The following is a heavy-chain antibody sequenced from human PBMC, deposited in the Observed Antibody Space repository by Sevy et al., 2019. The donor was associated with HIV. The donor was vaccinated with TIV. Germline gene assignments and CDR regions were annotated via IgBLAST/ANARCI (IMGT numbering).Heavy chain of an antibody. CDR1: GFSFGNAW. CDR3: TAGVGDYDFDY. Sequence: GGSLRLSCAASGFSFGNAWMSWVRQAPGKGLEWVGRIKRKTEGATRDFAATVNGRLVISSDDSRNTVYLQMNSLKTEDTAVYYCTAGVGDYDFDYWGQGTLVTVSS. J-gene: IGHJ4*02. V-gene: IGHV3-15*01. CDR2: IKRKTEGATR. D-gene: IGHD1-26*01.